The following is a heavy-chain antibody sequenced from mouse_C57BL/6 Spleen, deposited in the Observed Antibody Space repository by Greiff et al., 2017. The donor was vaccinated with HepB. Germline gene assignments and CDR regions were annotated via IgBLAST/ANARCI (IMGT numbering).Heavy chain of an antibody. Sequence: EVQLQQSGPELVKPGASVKMSCKASGYTFTDYNMHWVKQCHGKSLEWIGYINPNNGGTSYNQKFTCKATLTVNKSSSIAYMELRSLTSEDSAVYYCARSGYQTQFAYWGQGTLVTVSA. V-gene: IGHV1-22*01. CDR3: ARSGYQTQFAY. CDR2: INPNNGGT. CDR1: GYTFTDYN. J-gene: IGHJ3*01. D-gene: IGHD2-2*01.